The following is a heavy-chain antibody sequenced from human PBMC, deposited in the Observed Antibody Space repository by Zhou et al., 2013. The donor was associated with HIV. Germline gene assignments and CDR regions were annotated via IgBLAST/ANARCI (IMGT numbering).Heavy chain of an antibody. J-gene: IGHJ4*02. CDR2: INPNSGGT. Sequence: QVQLEQSAAAVRKPGSSVKVSCRASGGSFGSSAISWVRQAPGQGLEWVGGINPNSGGTNYAQKFQGRVTMTRDTSISTVYMEVNRLRSDDTAVYYCARLIFDRSDYWGQGTLVTVSS. D-gene: IGHD3-16*01. CDR3: ARLIFDRSDY. V-gene: IGHV1-2*02. CDR1: GGSFGSSA.